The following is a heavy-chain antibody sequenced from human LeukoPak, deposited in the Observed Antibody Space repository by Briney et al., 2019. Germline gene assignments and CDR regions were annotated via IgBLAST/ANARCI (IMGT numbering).Heavy chain of an antibody. CDR1: GYSSTNYW. Sequence: HGESLKISCKGSGYSSTNYWIGWVRQMPGKGLEWMGIIYPGDSDTRYNPSFQAQVTISADKSISTAYLQWSSLKASDSAMYYCAIGGWYYFDFWGQGTLVTVSS. CDR2: IYPGDSDT. D-gene: IGHD3-16*01. V-gene: IGHV5-51*01. J-gene: IGHJ4*02. CDR3: AIGGWYYFDF.